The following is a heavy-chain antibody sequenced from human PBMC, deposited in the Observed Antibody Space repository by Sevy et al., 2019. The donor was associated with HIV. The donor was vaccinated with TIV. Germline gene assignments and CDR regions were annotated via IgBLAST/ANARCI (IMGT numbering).Heavy chain of an antibody. CDR1: GFTFRNYA. V-gene: IGHV3-64D*06. CDR2: IRSDGGGT. CDR3: VKDPDYDFWRGDYGMDV. Sequence: GGSLRLSCSASGFTFRNYAMNWVRQAPGKGLKYVSAIRSDGGGTYYADSVRGRFTISRDNSKNTLYLQMRSLRVEDTAVYYCVKDPDYDFWRGDYGMDVWGQGTTVTVSS. J-gene: IGHJ6*02. D-gene: IGHD3-3*01.